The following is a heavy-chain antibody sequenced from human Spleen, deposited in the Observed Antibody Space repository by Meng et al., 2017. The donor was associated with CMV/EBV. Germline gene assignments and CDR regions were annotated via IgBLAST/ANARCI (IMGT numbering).Heavy chain of an antibody. CDR2: INPNSGGT. Sequence: QVQLVQSGAEVKKPGASVKVSCKASGYTFTGYYMHWVRQAPGQGLEWMGWINPNSGGTNYAQKFQGRVTMTTDTSTSTAYMELRSLRSDDTAVYYCARDTLLWIPANWFDPWGQGTPVTVSS. CDR1: GYTFTGYY. J-gene: IGHJ5*02. D-gene: IGHD5-18*01. V-gene: IGHV1-2*02. CDR3: ARDTLLWIPANWFDP.